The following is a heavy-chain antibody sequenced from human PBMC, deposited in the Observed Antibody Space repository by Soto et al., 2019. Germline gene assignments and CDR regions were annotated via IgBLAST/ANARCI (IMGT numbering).Heavy chain of an antibody. CDR3: ARRSEASSAHYYYYGMDV. CDR1: GGTFSSYA. J-gene: IGHJ6*02. CDR2: IIPIFGTA. Sequence: SVKVSCKAPGGTFSSYAISCARQAPGQGLEWMGGIIPIFGTANYAQKFQGRVTITADESTSTAYMELSSLRSEDTAVYYCARRSEASSAHYYYYGMDVWGQGTTVTVSS. V-gene: IGHV1-69*13. D-gene: IGHD3-10*01.